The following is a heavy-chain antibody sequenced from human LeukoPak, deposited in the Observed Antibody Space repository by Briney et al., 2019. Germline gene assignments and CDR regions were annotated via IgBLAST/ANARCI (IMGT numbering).Heavy chain of an antibody. J-gene: IGHJ4*02. Sequence: SETLSLTCAVYGGSFSGYYWSWIRQPPGKGLEWIGEINHSGSTNYNPSLKSRVTISVDTSKNQFSPKLSSVTAADTAVYYCARGASPRWLRFAGLDYWGQGTLVTVSS. CDR3: ARGASPRWLRFAGLDY. CDR1: GGSFSGYY. CDR2: INHSGST. D-gene: IGHD5-24*01. V-gene: IGHV4-34*01.